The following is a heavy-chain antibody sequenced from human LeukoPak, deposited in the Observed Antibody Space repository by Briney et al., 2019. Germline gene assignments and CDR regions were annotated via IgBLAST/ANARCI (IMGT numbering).Heavy chain of an antibody. J-gene: IGHJ6*02. V-gene: IGHV3-21*01. CDR2: ISSSSSYI. CDR3: ARADSSSWYEGYYYYYGMDV. Sequence: GGSLRLSCAASGFTFSTYSMNWVRQAPGKGLEWVSSISSSSSYIYYADSVKGRFTISKDNAKNSLYLQMNSLRAEDTAVYYCARADSSSWYEGYYYYYGMDVWGQGTTVTVSS. CDR1: GFTFSTYS. D-gene: IGHD6-13*01.